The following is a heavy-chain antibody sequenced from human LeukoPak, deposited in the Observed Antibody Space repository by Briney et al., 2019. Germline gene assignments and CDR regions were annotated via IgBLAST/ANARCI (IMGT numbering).Heavy chain of an antibody. J-gene: IGHJ4*02. CDR3: ASPSRNWSVWGSFDY. CDR2: ISFSGKTI. Sequence: PGGSLRLSCAASGFTFSDYYMTWIRRAPGKGLEWVSYISFSGKTIYYADSVKGRFTISRDNAKNSLYLQVNSLRAEDTAVYYCASPSRNWSVWGSFDYWGQGSLVTVSS. CDR1: GFTFSDYY. D-gene: IGHD3-16*01. V-gene: IGHV3-11*04.